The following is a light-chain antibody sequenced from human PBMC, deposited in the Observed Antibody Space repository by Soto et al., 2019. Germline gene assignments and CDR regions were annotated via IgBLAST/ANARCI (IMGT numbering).Light chain of an antibody. V-gene: IGLV2-11*01. J-gene: IGLJ1*01. Sequence: QSVLTQPRSVSGSPGQSVTISCTGTSSDVGDYYYVSWYQQHPGKAPKLMVYDVSERPSGVPGRFSGSKSGNTASLTISGLQAEDEADYYCCSYAGSYTDVFGTGTKLTVL. CDR2: DVS. CDR1: SSDVGDYYY. CDR3: CSYAGSYTDV.